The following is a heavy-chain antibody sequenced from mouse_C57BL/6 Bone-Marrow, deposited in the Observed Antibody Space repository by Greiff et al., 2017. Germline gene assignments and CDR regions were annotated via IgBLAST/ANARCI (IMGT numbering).Heavy chain of an antibody. J-gene: IGHJ4*01. Sequence: EVKLMESGAELVRPGASVKLSCTASGFNIKDDYMHWVKQRPEQGLEWIGWIDPENGDTEYASKFQGKATMTADTSSNTAYLQLSSLTPEDTAVYYCTTNGYYGYAMDYWGQGTSVTVSS. D-gene: IGHD2-3*01. V-gene: IGHV14-4*01. CDR3: TTNGYYGYAMDY. CDR1: GFNIKDDY. CDR2: IDPENGDT.